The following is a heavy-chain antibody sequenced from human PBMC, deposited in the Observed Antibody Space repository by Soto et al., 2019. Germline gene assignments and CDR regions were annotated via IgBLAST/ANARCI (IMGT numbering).Heavy chain of an antibody. CDR2: IIPIFGTA. Sequence: QVQLVQSGAEVKKPGSSVKVSCKASGGTFSSYAISWVRQAPGQGLEWMGGIIPIFGTANYAQKFQGRVTITADESTSTAYMELSSLRSEDTAVYYCVRRDGDYAGGYYYYGMDVWGQGTTVTVSS. V-gene: IGHV1-69*12. J-gene: IGHJ6*02. CDR3: VRRDGDYAGGYYYYGMDV. CDR1: GGTFSSYA. D-gene: IGHD4-17*01.